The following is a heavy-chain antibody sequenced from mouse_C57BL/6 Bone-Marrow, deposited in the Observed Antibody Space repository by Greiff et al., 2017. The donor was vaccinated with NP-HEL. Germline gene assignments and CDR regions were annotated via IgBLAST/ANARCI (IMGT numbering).Heavy chain of an antibody. V-gene: IGHV5-6*01. CDR2: ISSGGSYT. D-gene: IGHD1-1*01. CDR1: GFTFSSYG. CDR3: ARREFLYYYGSRGYFDV. J-gene: IGHJ1*03. Sequence: EVQLVESGGDLVKPGGSLKLSCAASGFTFSSYGMSWVRQTPDKRLEWVATISSGGSYTYYPDSVKGRFTISRDNAKNTLYLQMSSLKSEDTAMYYCARREFLYYYGSRGYFDVWGKGTTVTVSS.